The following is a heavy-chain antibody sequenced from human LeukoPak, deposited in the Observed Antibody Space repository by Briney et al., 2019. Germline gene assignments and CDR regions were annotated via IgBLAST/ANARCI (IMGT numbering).Heavy chain of an antibody. D-gene: IGHD2-15*01. CDR3: VRGRYCSGGSCLGGKWFDP. V-gene: IGHV4-34*01. CDR2: INHSGST. Sequence: SETLSLTCAVYGGSFSGYYWSWIRQPPGKGLEWIGEINHSGSTNYNPSLKSRVTISVDTSKNQFSLKLSSVTAADTAVYYCVRGRYCSGGSCLGGKWFDPWGQGTLVTVSS. J-gene: IGHJ5*02. CDR1: GGSFSGYY.